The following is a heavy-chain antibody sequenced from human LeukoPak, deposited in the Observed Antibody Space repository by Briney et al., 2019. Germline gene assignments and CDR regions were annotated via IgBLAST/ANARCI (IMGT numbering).Heavy chain of an antibody. D-gene: IGHD3-22*01. V-gene: IGHV3-21*01. CDR1: GVTFSSYS. Sequence: GGSLRLSCAASGVTFSSYSMNWVRQAPGKGLEWVSSFSTSSSYIYYADSVKGRFTISRDNAKNSLYLQMNSLRVEDTAVYFCARGVQDYYDSSGYLDYWGQGTLVTVSS. J-gene: IGHJ4*02. CDR3: ARGVQDYYDSSGYLDY. CDR2: FSTSSSYI.